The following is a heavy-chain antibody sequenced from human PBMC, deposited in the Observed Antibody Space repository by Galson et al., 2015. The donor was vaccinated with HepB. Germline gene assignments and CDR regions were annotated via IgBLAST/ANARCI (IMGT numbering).Heavy chain of an antibody. J-gene: IGHJ6*02. Sequence: SLRLSCAASGFTFSSYGIHWVRQAPGKGLEWVTFIPYDGSNKYYADSVKGRFTISRDNSKNTLYLQMNRLRAEDTAIYYCAKEVHRGPAGGSGLPGRRSYYYYGMDVWGQGTTVTVSS. CDR3: AKEVHRGPAGGSGLPGRRSYYYYGMDV. CDR2: IPYDGSNK. D-gene: IGHD6-13*01. CDR1: GFTFSSYG. V-gene: IGHV3-30*02.